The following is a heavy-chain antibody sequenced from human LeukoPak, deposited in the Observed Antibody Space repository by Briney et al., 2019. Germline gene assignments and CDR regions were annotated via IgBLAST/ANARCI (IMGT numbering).Heavy chain of an antibody. D-gene: IGHD1-26*01. Sequence: ASVKVSCKASGYTFTGYYMHWVRQAPGQGLEWMGWISAYNGNTNYAQKLQGRVTMTTDTSTSTAYMELRSLRSDDTAVYYCARDPSLWISSGSRNWFDPWGQGTLVTVSS. J-gene: IGHJ5*02. V-gene: IGHV1-18*04. CDR1: GYTFTGYY. CDR3: ARDPSLWISSGSRNWFDP. CDR2: ISAYNGNT.